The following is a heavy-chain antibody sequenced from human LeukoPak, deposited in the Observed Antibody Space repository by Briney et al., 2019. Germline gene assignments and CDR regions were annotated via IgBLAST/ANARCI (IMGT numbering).Heavy chain of an antibody. CDR1: GGSISNSNW. CDR3: TTLYYYDTTGYYWRGFDY. V-gene: IGHV4-4*02. D-gene: IGHD3-22*01. J-gene: IGHJ4*02. CDR2: IYHSGNT. Sequence: PSGTLSLTCAVSGGSISNSNWWSWVRQPPGKGLEWIGEIYHSGNTNYNPSLKSRVTITVDTSKNQFSLELNSVTAADTALYFCTTLYYYDTTGYYWRGFDYWGRGALVTVSS.